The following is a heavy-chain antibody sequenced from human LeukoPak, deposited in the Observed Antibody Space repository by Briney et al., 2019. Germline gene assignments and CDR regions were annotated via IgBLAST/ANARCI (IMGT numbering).Heavy chain of an antibody. V-gene: IGHV1-8*01. CDR2: MNPNSGNT. CDR3: AREAPPGGYNLGYYFDY. D-gene: IGHD5-24*01. CDR1: GYTFTSYD. Sequence: ASVKVSCKASGYTFTSYDINWVRQATGQGLEWMGWMNPNSGNTGYAQKFQGRVTITADESTSTAYMELSSLRSEDTAVYYCAREAPPGGYNLGYYFDYWGQGTLVTVSS. J-gene: IGHJ4*02.